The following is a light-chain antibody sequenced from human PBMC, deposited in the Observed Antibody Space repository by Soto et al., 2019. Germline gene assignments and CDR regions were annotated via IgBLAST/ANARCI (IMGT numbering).Light chain of an antibody. J-gene: IGKJ4*01. Sequence: EVVLTQSPASLSLSPGDRATLSCRADQSVSDYLAWYQQKPGQPPRLLFFDASSRATGVPHRFSAGGSGTDFTLTISSLQPEDFATYYCQQASSLPLTFGGGTKVE. CDR1: QSVSDY. CDR3: QQASSLPLT. CDR2: DAS. V-gene: IGKV3-11*01.